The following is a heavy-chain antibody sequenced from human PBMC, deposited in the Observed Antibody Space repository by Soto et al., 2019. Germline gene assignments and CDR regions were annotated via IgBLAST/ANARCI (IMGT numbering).Heavy chain of an antibody. CDR2: ISYDGSNK. J-gene: IGHJ6*02. D-gene: IGHD2-2*01. CDR1: GFTFSSYG. V-gene: IGHV3-30*18. Sequence: QVQPVESGGGVVQPGRSLRLSCAASGFTFSSYGMHWVRQAPGKGLEWVAVISYDGSNKYYADSVKGRFTISRDNSKNTLYLQMNSLRAEDTAVYYCAKDDRYCSSTSCYYYYYYGMDVWGQGTTVTVSS. CDR3: AKDDRYCSSTSCYYYYYYGMDV.